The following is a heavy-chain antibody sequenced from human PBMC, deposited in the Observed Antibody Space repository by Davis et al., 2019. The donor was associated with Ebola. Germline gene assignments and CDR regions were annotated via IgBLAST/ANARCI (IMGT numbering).Heavy chain of an antibody. J-gene: IGHJ3*02. D-gene: IGHD3-22*01. Sequence: GESLKISCAASGFTFSYYGMHWVRQAPGKGLEWVTVLSYDGSDKYYADSVKGRFTISRDNSKNTLYLQMNSLRAEDTAVYYCARTYYYDSRGYRNAFDIWGQGTMVTVSS. CDR3: ARTYYYDSRGYRNAFDI. CDR1: GFTFSYYG. CDR2: LSYDGSDK. V-gene: IGHV3-30*19.